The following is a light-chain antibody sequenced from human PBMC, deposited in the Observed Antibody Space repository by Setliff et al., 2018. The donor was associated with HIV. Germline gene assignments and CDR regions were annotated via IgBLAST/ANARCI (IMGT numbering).Light chain of an antibody. CDR2: DVS. CDR3: NSYTNTDTFV. Sequence: QSALTQPASVSGSPGQSITISCTGSSSDIGVYDYVSWYQQHPGNAPKLILYDVSDRPSGVSDRFSGSKSGNTASLTISGLQPEDEADYYCNSYTNTDTFVFGTGTKVTV. J-gene: IGLJ1*01. V-gene: IGLV2-14*03. CDR1: SSDIGVYDY.